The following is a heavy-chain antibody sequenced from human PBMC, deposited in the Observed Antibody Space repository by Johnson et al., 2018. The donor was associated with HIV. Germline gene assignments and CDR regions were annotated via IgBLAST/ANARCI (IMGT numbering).Heavy chain of an antibody. CDR2: ICSSGSTI. J-gene: IGHJ3*02. Sequence: VQLVESGGGLVQPGGSLRLSCAASGFTFSNSYMSWIRQAPGKGLEWVSYICSSGSTIYYADSVKGRFTISRDNAKNSLYLQMNSLRAEDTAVYYCAGGEDDGGNYGAFDIWGQGTMVTVSS. CDR3: AGGEDDGGNYGAFDI. D-gene: IGHD4-23*01. CDR1: GFTFSNSY. V-gene: IGHV3-11*04.